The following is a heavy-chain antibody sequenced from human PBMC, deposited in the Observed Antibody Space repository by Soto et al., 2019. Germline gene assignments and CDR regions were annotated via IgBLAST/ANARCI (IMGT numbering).Heavy chain of an antibody. Sequence: SETLSLTCAVSGGSISSSNWWSWVRQPPGKGLEWIGEIYHSGSTNYNPSLKSRVTISVDKSKNQFSLKLTSVTAADTAVYYCARHVFTTVIRGFYTNGEYYSGMDVWGQGTTVTVSS. D-gene: IGHD2-8*01. CDR2: IYHSGST. CDR3: ARHVFTTVIRGFYTNGEYYSGMDV. J-gene: IGHJ6*02. V-gene: IGHV4-4*02. CDR1: GGSISSSNW.